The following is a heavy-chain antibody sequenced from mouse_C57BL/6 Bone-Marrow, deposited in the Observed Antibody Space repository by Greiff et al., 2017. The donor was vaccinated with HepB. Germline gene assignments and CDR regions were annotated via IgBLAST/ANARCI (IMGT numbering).Heavy chain of an antibody. CDR3: ARDDLPYDYAHHWYFDV. J-gene: IGHJ1*03. D-gene: IGHD2-4*01. CDR1: GFTFSDFY. V-gene: IGHV7-1*01. Sequence: EVQGVDSGGGLVQSGRSLRLSCATSGFTFSDFYMEWVRQAPGKGLEWIAASRNKANDYTTEYSASVKGRFIVSRDTSQSILYLQMNALRAEDTAIYYCARDDLPYDYAHHWYFDVWGTGTTVTVSS. CDR2: SRNKANDYTT.